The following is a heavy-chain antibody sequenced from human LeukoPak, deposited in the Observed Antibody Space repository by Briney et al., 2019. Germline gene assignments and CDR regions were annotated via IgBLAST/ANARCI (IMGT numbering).Heavy chain of an antibody. CDR1: GYTLNELS. CDR2: FDPEDGET. Sequence: ASVKVSCKVSGYTLNELSMHWVRQAPGKGLEWMGGFDPEDGETIYAQKFQGRVTMTEDTSTDTAYMELSSLRSEDTAVYYCATDAAAAGYYGMDVWGQGTTVTVSS. CDR3: ATDAAAAGYYGMDV. V-gene: IGHV1-24*01. J-gene: IGHJ6*02. D-gene: IGHD6-13*01.